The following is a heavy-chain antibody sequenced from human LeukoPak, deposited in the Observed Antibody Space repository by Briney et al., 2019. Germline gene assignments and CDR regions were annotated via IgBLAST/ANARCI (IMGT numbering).Heavy chain of an antibody. Sequence: SETLSLTCTVSGGSISNYYWSWIRQPPGKGLEWTAYMYYSGSTNYNPSLKSRVTISVDTSKNQFSLKLSSVTAADTAVYYCARDRSSGWTVGAFDIWGQGTMVTVSS. J-gene: IGHJ3*02. CDR1: GGSISNYY. V-gene: IGHV4-59*01. CDR2: MYYSGST. D-gene: IGHD6-19*01. CDR3: ARDRSSGWTVGAFDI.